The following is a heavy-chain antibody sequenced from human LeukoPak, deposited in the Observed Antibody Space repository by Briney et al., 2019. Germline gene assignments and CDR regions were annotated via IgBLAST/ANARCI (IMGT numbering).Heavy chain of an antibody. Sequence: SETLSLTCAVYGGSFSGYYWSWIRQPPGKGLEWIGEINHSGSTNYNPSLKSRVTIPVDASKNQFSLKLSSVTAADTAVYYCARVKMTPLTGYYFDYWGQGTLVTVSS. CDR3: ARVKMTPLTGYYFDY. D-gene: IGHD2-15*01. CDR1: GGSFSGYY. J-gene: IGHJ4*02. CDR2: INHSGST. V-gene: IGHV4-34*01.